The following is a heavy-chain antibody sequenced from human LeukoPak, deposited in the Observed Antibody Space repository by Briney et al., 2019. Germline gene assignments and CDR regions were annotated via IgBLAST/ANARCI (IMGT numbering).Heavy chain of an antibody. CDR3: AKDVGEVMFDY. D-gene: IGHD1-26*01. J-gene: IGHJ4*02. CDR2: ISGSCANT. CDR1: GFTFSSYA. V-gene: IGHV3-23*01. Sequence: PGGSLRLSCAASGFTFSSYAMSWVRQAPGKGLEWVSAISGSCANTHYADSVKGRFTISRDNSKNTLYLQMSSLRAEDTAVYYCAKDVGEVMFDYWGQGTLVTVSS.